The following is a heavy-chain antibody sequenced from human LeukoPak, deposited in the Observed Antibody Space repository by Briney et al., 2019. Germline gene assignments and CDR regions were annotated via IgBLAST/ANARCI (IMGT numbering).Heavy chain of an antibody. CDR2: ICYSGST. J-gene: IGHJ4*02. V-gene: IGHV4-39*01. D-gene: IGHD3-16*01. Sequence: SETLSLTCTVSGGSISSSSYYWGWIRQPPGKGLEWIGSICYSGSTYYNPSLKSRVTISVDTSKNQFSLKLSSVTAADTAVYYCARRLVGPFDYWGQGTLVTVSS. CDR1: GGSISSSSYY. CDR3: ARRLVGPFDY.